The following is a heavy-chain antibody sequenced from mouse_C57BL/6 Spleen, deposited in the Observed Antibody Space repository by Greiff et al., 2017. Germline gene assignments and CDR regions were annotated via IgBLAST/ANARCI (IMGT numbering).Heavy chain of an antibody. D-gene: IGHD1-1*01. Sequence: EVQLVESGGGLVKPGGSLKLSCAASGFTFSDYGMHWVRQAPEKGLEWVAYISSGRSTIYYADTVKGRFTISRDNAKNTLFLQMTSLRSEDTAIYYCAIALLRSYAMDYWGQGTSVTVSS. J-gene: IGHJ4*01. CDR2: ISSGRSTI. CDR3: AIALLRSYAMDY. V-gene: IGHV5-17*01. CDR1: GFTFSDYG.